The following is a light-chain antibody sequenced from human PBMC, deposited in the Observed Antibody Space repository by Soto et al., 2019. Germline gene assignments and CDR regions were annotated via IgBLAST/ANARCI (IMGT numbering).Light chain of an antibody. V-gene: IGLV3-1*01. J-gene: IGLJ2*01. Sequence: SSELTQPPSVSVSPGQTASITCSGDKLGDKYACWYQQKPGQSPVLVIYQDSKRPSGIPERFSGSNSGNTATLTISGTQAMDEADYYCQPWDSSTYVVFGGGTKLTVL. CDR2: QDS. CDR3: QPWDSSTYVV. CDR1: KLGDKY.